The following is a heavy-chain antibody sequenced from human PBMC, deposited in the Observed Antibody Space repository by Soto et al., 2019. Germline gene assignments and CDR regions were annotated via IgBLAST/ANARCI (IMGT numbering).Heavy chain of an antibody. J-gene: IGHJ4*02. Sequence: QAPLVQSGAEVKKPGASVKVSCKASGYTFTGYTFHWVRQAPGQGLEWMVWINSSSSDSSFAPKIQGRVTVTMDAPSSTAYMELTRLRSDDTAVYYCATEMATIKGFFDKWGQGTPVAVSS. D-gene: IGHD2-8*01. CDR2: INSSSSDS. V-gene: IGHV1-2*02. CDR3: ATEMATIKGFFDK. CDR1: GYTFTGYT.